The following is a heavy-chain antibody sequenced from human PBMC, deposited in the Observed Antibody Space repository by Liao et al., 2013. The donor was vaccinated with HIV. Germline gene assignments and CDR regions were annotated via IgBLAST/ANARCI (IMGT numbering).Heavy chain of an antibody. D-gene: IGHD1-26*01. CDR1: GGSFSGYY. J-gene: IGHJ6*03. CDR3: ARGLSRGWELPEDYYYYYMDV. V-gene: IGHV4-34*01. Sequence: QVQLQQWGAGLLKPSETLSLTCAVYGGSFSGYYWSWIRQPPGKGLEWIGEINHSGSTSYNPSLKSRVTISVDTSKNQFSLKLSSVTAADTAVYYCARGLSRGWELPEDYYYYYMDVWGKGTTVTVSS. CDR2: INHSGST.